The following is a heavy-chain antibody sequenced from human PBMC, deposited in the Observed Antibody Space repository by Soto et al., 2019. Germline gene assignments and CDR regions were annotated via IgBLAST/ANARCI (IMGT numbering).Heavy chain of an antibody. CDR3: ARGSGCTHDYGDYGELKGYYYGMDV. CDR2: IIPILGIA. D-gene: IGHD4-17*01. J-gene: IGHJ6*02. Sequence: QVQLVQSGAEVKKPGSSVKVSCKASGGTFSSYTISWVRQAPGQGLEWMGRIIPILGIANYAQKFQGRVTITADKSTSTAYMELSSLRSEDTAVYYCARGSGCTHDYGDYGELKGYYYGMDVWGQGTTVTVSS. CDR1: GGTFSSYT. V-gene: IGHV1-69*02.